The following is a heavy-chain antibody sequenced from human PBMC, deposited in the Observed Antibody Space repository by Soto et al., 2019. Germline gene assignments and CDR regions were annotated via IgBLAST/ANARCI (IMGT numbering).Heavy chain of an antibody. D-gene: IGHD2-15*01. V-gene: IGHV3-23*01. Sequence: EVQLLESGGGLVQPGGSLRLSCAASGFTFSSYAMSWVRQAPGKGLEWVSAISGRGGSTYYADSVKGRFTISRDNSKNTLYLQMNSLRAEDTAVYYCAKVWGILGAPMDVWGQGTTVTVSS. J-gene: IGHJ6*02. CDR2: ISGRGGST. CDR1: GFTFSSYA. CDR3: AKVWGILGAPMDV.